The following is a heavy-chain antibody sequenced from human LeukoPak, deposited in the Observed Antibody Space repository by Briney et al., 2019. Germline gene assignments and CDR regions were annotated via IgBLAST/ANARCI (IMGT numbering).Heavy chain of an antibody. V-gene: IGHV1-69*01. CDR2: IIPIFGTA. J-gene: IGHJ4*02. CDR1: GGTFISYA. D-gene: IGHD6-13*01. Sequence: SVKVSCKASGGTFISYAISWVRQAPGQGLEWMGGIIPIFGTANYAQKFQGRVTITADESTSTAYMELSSLRSEDTAVYYCARDVLGIAAAGTILWGQGTLVTVS. CDR3: ARDVLGIAAAGTIL.